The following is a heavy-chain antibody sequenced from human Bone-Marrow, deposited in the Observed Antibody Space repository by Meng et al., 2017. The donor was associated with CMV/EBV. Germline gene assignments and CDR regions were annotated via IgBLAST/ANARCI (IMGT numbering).Heavy chain of an antibody. CDR1: GYTFTSYG. V-gene: IGHV1-18*01. CDR2: ISAYNGNT. CDR3: ARVLGDSSGYYYGFDF. J-gene: IGHJ4*02. Sequence: ASVNVSCKASGYTFTSYGISWVRQAPGQGLEWMGWISAYNGNTNYAQKLQGRVTMTTDTSTSTAYMELRSLRSDDTAVYYCARVLGDSSGYYYGFDFWGQGTLVTVSS. D-gene: IGHD3-22*01.